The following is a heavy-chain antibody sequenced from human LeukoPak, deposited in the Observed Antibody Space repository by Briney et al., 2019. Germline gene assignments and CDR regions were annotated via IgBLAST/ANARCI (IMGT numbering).Heavy chain of an antibody. Sequence: SVKVSCKASGGTFSSYAISWVRQAPGQGLEWMGGIISIFGTANYAEKFQDRVTIGADESTSTAYMELSSLRSEDTAVYYCATGPDVNYDILTGYYNWFDTWGQGTLVTVSS. CDR1: GGTFSSYA. D-gene: IGHD3-9*01. J-gene: IGHJ5*02. CDR2: IISIFGTA. CDR3: ATGPDVNYDILTGYYNWFDT. V-gene: IGHV1-69*13.